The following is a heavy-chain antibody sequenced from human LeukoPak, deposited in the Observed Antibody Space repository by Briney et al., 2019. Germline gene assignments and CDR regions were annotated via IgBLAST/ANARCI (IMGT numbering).Heavy chain of an antibody. J-gene: IGHJ4*02. Sequence: GASVKVSCKASGGTFSSYAISWVRQAPGQGLEWMGGIIPIFGTANYAQKFQGRVTITADESTSTAYMELSSLRSEDTAVYYCARDIVGATQDFNFDYWGQGTPVTVSS. D-gene: IGHD1-26*01. CDR2: IIPIFGTA. CDR1: GGTFSSYA. V-gene: IGHV1-69*13. CDR3: ARDIVGATQDFNFDY.